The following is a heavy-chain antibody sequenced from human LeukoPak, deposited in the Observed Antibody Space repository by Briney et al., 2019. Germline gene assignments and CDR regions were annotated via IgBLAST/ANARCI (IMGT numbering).Heavy chain of an antibody. CDR1: GGSFSGYY. CDR2: INHSGST. CDR3: ARAEADYYDSSGYYLVDY. Sequence: SETLSLTCAVYGGSFSGYYWSWIRQPPGKGLEWIGEINHSGSTNYNPSLKSRVTISVDTSKNQFSPKLSSVTAADTAVYYCARAEADYYDSSGYYLVDYWGQGTLVTVSS. V-gene: IGHV4-34*01. J-gene: IGHJ4*02. D-gene: IGHD3-22*01.